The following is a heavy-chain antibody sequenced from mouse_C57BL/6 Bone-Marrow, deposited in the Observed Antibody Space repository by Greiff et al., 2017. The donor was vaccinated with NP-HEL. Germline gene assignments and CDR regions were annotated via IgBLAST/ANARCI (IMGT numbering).Heavy chain of an antibody. CDR2: IDPETGGT. J-gene: IGHJ4*01. CDR3: TLITTVVPDYAMDY. D-gene: IGHD1-1*01. Sequence: ESGAELVRPGASVTLSCKASGYTFTDYEMHWVKQTPVHGLEWIGAIDPETGGTAYNQKFKGKAILTADKSSSTAYMELRSLTTEDSAVYYCTLITTVVPDYAMDYWGQGTSVTVSS. CDR1: GYTFTDYE. V-gene: IGHV1-15*01.